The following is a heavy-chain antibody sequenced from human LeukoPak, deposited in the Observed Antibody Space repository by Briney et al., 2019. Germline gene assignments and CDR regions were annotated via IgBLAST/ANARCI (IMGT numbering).Heavy chain of an antibody. V-gene: IGHV1-8*01. CDR1: GYTFTSYG. CDR2: ISAYSGDP. J-gene: IGHJ5*02. D-gene: IGHD3-10*01. CDR3: ARGNCPRPKATRGVSFRGINWFDP. Sequence: ASVKVSCKASGYTFTSYGISWVRQAPGQGLEWMGWISAYSGDPKYAQKFQDRVTMTRNTSISTAYMELSSLRSEDTAVYYCARGNCPRPKATRGVSFRGINWFDPWGQGTLVTVSS.